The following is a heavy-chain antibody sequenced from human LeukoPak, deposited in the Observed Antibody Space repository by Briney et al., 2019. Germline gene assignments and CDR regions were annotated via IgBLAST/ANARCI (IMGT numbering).Heavy chain of an antibody. Sequence: GGSLRLSCAASGFTFSSYGMHWVRQAPGKGLEWVAVISYDGSNKYYADSVKGRFTISRDNSKNTLYLQMNSLRAEDTAVYYCARAGRDSGWLFDLWGRGTLVTVSS. D-gene: IGHD3-10*01. CDR1: GFTFSSYG. V-gene: IGHV3-30*03. CDR3: ARAGRDSGWLFDL. CDR2: ISYDGSNK. J-gene: IGHJ2*01.